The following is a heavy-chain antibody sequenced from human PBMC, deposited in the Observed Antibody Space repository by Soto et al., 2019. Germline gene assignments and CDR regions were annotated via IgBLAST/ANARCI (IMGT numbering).Heavy chain of an antibody. V-gene: IGHV3-72*01. CDR3: VGSLQY. J-gene: IGHJ4*02. Sequence: EIKLVESGGGLVQPGGSLRLSCAASGFTFSDYHMEWVRQAPGKGLEWIGRARNDPRARTTQHAASVRGRFITSRDDSENSLYLKMNSQKTEDTAVYYCVGSLQYGGQGTLVTVSS. CDR2: ARNDPRARTT. CDR1: GFTFSDYH. D-gene: IGHD6-13*01.